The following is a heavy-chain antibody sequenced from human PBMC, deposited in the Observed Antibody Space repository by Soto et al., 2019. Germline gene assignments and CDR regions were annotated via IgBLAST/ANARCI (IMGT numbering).Heavy chain of an antibody. CDR2: IYYSGST. CDR1: GGSISSSSYY. J-gene: IGHJ6*02. V-gene: IGHV4-39*01. D-gene: IGHD7-27*01. Sequence: PSETLSLTCTVSGGSISSSSYYWGWIRQPPGKGLEWIGSIYYSGSTYYNPSLKSRVTISVDTSKNQFSLKLSSVTAADTAVYYCARPGYYYGMDVWGQGTTVTVSS. CDR3: ARPGYYYGMDV.